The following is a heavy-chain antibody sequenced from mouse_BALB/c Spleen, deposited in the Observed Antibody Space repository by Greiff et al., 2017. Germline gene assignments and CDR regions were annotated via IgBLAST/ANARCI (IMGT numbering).Heavy chain of an antibody. CDR2: ISYSGST. CDR1: GYSITSDYA. Sequence: EVKLQESGPGLVKPSQSLSLTCTVTGYSITSDYAWNWIRQFPGNKLEWMGYISYSGSTSYNPSLKSRISITRDTSKNQFFLQLNSVTTEDTATYYCARVLHYFDYWGQGTTLTVSS. V-gene: IGHV3-2*02. D-gene: IGHD2-14*01. CDR3: ARVLHYFDY. J-gene: IGHJ2*01.